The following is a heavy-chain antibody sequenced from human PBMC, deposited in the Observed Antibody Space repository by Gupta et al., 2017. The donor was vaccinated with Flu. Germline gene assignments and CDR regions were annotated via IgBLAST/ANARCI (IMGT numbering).Heavy chain of an antibody. Sequence: EVQLLESGGGLVQPGGSLRLSCAASGFTFSSSAMSWVRQAPGKGLGWVSIISGSGGSTHYADSVKGRFTISRDNSKNTLYLQMNSLRAEDTAVYYCATFQGYGDSPFDYWGQGTLVTVSS. V-gene: IGHV3-23*01. CDR3: ATFQGYGDSPFDY. CDR2: ISGSGGST. J-gene: IGHJ4*02. D-gene: IGHD4-17*01. CDR1: GFTFSSSA.